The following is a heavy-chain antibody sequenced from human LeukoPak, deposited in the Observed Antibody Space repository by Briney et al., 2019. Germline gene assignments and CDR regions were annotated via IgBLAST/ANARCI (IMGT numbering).Heavy chain of an antibody. CDR1: GGPISSSSYY. CDR3: ARQIAVAGRRVFDY. V-gene: IGHV4-39*01. Sequence: PSETLSLTCTVSGGPISSSSYYWGWIRQPPGKGLEWIGSIYYSGSTYYNPSLKSRVTISVDTSKNRFSLKLSSVTAADTAVYYCARQIAVAGRRVFDYWGQGTLVTVSS. D-gene: IGHD6-19*01. CDR2: IYYSGST. J-gene: IGHJ4*02.